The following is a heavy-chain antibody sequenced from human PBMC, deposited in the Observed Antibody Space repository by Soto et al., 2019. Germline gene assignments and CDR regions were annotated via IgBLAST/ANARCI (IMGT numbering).Heavy chain of an antibody. J-gene: IGHJ4*02. V-gene: IGHV1-46*01. CDR1: GYSFTSYS. CDR3: ARDLKTVGATLVHWADQDY. D-gene: IGHD1-26*01. Sequence: GASVKVSCKASGYSFTSYSMHWVRQAPGQGLEWMGIINPSGGSTSYAQKFQGRVTMTRDTSTSTVYMELSSLRSEDTAVYYCARDLKTVGATLVHWADQDYWAQGTLVTVSS. CDR2: INPSGGST.